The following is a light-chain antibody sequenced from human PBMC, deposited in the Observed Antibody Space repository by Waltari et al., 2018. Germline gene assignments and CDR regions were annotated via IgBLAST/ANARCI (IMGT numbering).Light chain of an antibody. CDR1: QSVLYSSNNRNY. Sequence: DIVMTQSPDSLAVSLGERATINCNSSQSVLYSSNNRNYLTWYQQKPGQPPKMIIYWASTRESGVPDRVRGSGAGTDFTLTISSLQAEDVAVYYCQQCYSAPPTFGQGTKLEIK. J-gene: IGKJ2*01. CDR3: QQCYSAPPT. V-gene: IGKV4-1*01. CDR2: WAS.